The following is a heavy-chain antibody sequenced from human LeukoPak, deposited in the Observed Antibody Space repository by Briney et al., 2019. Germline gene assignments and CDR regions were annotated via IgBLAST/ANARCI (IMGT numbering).Heavy chain of an antibody. CDR3: AIIAEAGKFDY. Sequence: ASVKVSCKASGYTFTSYYMHWVRQAPGQGLEWMGIINPSGGNTSYAQKFQGRVTMTRDMSTSTAYMELSSLRSEDTAVYYCAIIAEAGKFDYWGQGTLVTVSS. CDR2: INPSGGNT. CDR1: GYTFTSYY. D-gene: IGHD6-19*01. V-gene: IGHV1-46*01. J-gene: IGHJ4*02.